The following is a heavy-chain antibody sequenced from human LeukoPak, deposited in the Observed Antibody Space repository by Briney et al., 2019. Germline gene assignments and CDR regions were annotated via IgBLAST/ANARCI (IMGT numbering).Heavy chain of an antibody. Sequence: SETLSLTCTVSGGSISSYYWNWIRQPPGKGLEWIGLIHYSGSTNYNPSLKSRLTMSVDTSKNQFSLKLSSVTAADTAVYYCARDIYGGNSRWFDPWGQGTLVTVSS. CDR3: ARDIYGGNSRWFDP. V-gene: IGHV4-59*12. CDR2: IHYSGST. D-gene: IGHD4-23*01. CDR1: GGSISSYY. J-gene: IGHJ5*02.